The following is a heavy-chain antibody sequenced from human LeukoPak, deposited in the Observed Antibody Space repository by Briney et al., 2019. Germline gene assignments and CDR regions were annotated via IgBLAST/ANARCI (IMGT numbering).Heavy chain of an antibody. CDR3: ARHGSTDYFEY. V-gene: IGHV4-39*01. CDR1: GGSITSSTSY. Sequence: SETLSLTCAVSGGSITSSTSYWGWIRQPPGKGLEWIGRIYYSGSTLFTPSLKSRVTISVDTSRNQFSLRLSSVTAADTAVYYCARHGSTDYFEYWGQGTLVTVSS. D-gene: IGHD2-2*03. CDR2: IYYSGST. J-gene: IGHJ4*02.